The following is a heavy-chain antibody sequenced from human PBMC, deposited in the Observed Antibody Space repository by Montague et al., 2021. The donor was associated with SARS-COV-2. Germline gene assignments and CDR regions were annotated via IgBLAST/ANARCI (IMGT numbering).Heavy chain of an antibody. V-gene: IGHV4-39*02. CDR1: GGSITNNIDY. CDR3: AILKRYFDSSGSPSAFDF. CDR2: IYYTGNT. J-gene: IGHJ3*01. Sequence: SETLSLTCTVSGGSITNNIDYWAWIRQPPGKGLEWIGSIYYTGNTYYNPSLKSRVTISAVTSKNHFTLKLSSVTAAETAVYYCAILKRYFDSSGSPSAFDFWGQGAKVTVSS. D-gene: IGHD3-22*01.